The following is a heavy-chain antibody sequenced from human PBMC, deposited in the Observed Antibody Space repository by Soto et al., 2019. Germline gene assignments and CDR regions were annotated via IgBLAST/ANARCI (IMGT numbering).Heavy chain of an antibody. CDR1: GYTFINYG. Sequence: ASVKVSCKASGYTFINYGISLVRQAPGQGLEWMGWINTYNGNTNYAKKFQGRVTISRDNAKKLLYLEMNSLRAEDTALYYCARGIGSDWSSWFDPWGQGTPVTVSS. CDR2: INTYNGNT. V-gene: IGHV1-18*01. D-gene: IGHD3-9*01. J-gene: IGHJ5*02. CDR3: ARGIGSDWSSWFDP.